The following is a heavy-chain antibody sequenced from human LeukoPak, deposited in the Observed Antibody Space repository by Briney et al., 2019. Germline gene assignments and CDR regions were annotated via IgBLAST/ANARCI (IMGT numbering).Heavy chain of an antibody. CDR1: GFTFSTYT. D-gene: IGHD2-2*02. CDR3: ARGGGDIVVVPAAIGLEY. CDR2: ISSTSSTK. V-gene: IGHV3-48*02. J-gene: IGHJ4*02. Sequence: PGGSLRLSCAASGFTFSTYTMSWVRQAPGKGLEWVSYISSTSSTKYHGDSVKGRFTISRDNAKNSLHLQMNSLRDEDTAVYYCARGGGDIVVVPAAIGLEYWGQGTLVTVSS.